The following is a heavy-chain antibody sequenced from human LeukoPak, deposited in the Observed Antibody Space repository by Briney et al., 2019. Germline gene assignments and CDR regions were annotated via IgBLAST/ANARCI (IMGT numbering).Heavy chain of an antibody. CDR1: GNTFTSHY. CDR2: INPSGGST. Sequence: ASVKVSCKASGNTFTSHYMHWVRQAPGQGLEWMGLINPSGGSTSYAQKFQGRVTMTRDTSTSTVYMELSSLRSEDTAVYYCARSYYYGSGSYYTLYYFDYWGQGTLVTVSS. J-gene: IGHJ4*02. D-gene: IGHD3-10*01. CDR3: ARSYYYGSGSYYTLYYFDY. V-gene: IGHV1-46*01.